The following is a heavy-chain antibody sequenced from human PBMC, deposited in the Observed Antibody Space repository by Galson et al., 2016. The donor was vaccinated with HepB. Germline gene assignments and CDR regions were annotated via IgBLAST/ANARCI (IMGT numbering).Heavy chain of an antibody. J-gene: IGHJ4*02. Sequence: SETLSLTCTVSGDSISIRGYYWAWIRQPPGKGLEWIGSIYYSGNTYNNPSLKTQVSMSVDTSKNHFSLELSSVTAADTAVYYCARRTLQPSFDYWGQGTPVSVSS. CDR3: ARRTLQPSFDY. V-gene: IGHV4-39*02. CDR2: IYYSGNT. D-gene: IGHD1-14*01. CDR1: GDSISIRGYY.